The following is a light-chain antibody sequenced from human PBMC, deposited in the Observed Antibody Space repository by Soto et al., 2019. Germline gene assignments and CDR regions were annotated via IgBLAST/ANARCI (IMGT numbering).Light chain of an antibody. Sequence: QSVLTQPPSASGTPGQRVTISCSGSNSNIGSNKVNWYQQLPGTAPKLLIYTSNQRPSGVPDRFSGSKSDTSASLAISGLQSEDEADYYCATWDDSLHGYVFGTGTKSPS. V-gene: IGLV1-44*01. CDR1: NSNIGSNK. CDR2: TSN. CDR3: ATWDDSLHGYV. J-gene: IGLJ1*01.